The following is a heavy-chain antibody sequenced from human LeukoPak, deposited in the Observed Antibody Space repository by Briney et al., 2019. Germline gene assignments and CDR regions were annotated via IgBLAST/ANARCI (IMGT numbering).Heavy chain of an antibody. J-gene: IGHJ4*02. D-gene: IGHD3-22*01. Sequence: SETLSLTRTVPGGSISRYYWSWIREPPGEGLEWGGYIYYSGSTNYDPSLQSPAPISVDTSTTQSSLTPSSVTAADTAVYYCATARLDSYDSTASHLWGQGTLVTVSS. CDR1: GGSISRYY. V-gene: IGHV4-59*01. CDR3: ATARLDSYDSTASHL. CDR2: IYYSGST.